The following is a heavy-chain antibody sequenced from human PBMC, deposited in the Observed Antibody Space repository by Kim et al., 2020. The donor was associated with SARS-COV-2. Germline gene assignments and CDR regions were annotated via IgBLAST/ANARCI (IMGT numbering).Heavy chain of an antibody. J-gene: IGHJ4*02. V-gene: IGHV4-61*01. Sequence: SETLSLTCTVSGDSVSSGSYYWSWIRQPPGKGLEWIGYIYYSGSTNYNPSLKSRVTISVDTSKNQFSLKLSSVTAADTAVYYCARGGGTFDYWGQGTLVT. CDR2: IYYSGST. D-gene: IGHD2-15*01. CDR1: GDSVSSGSYY. CDR3: ARGGGTFDY.